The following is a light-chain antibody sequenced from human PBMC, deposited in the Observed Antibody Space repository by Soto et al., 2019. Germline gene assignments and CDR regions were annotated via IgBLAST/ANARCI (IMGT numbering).Light chain of an antibody. CDR1: QSVLYSLNNRNH. CDR3: QQYYRSPLS. V-gene: IGKV4-1*01. CDR2: WAS. J-gene: IGKJ4*01. Sequence: DIVMTQSPDSLAVSLGERATLNCKSSQSVLYSLNNRNHLAWYQKKPGQPPRLLVYWASTRESGVPDRFSGSGSGPEFSLTISSLQAEDVAFYYCQQYYRSPLSFGGGTRVEIK.